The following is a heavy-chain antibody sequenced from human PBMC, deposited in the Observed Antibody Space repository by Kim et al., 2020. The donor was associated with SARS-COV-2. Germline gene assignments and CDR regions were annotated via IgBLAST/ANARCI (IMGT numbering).Heavy chain of an antibody. CDR3: AKDRGSDWYFDL. D-gene: IGHD5-12*01. CDR2: ISYDKNQT. V-gene: IGHV3-30*18. CDR1: KFTFRDYG. J-gene: IGHJ2*01. Sequence: GGSLRLSCAVSKFTFRDYGMHWVRQPPGKGLEWVAVISYDKNQTFYSDSVKGRFTISRDNPGNTLFLQMNSLRPDDTAIYYCAKDRGSDWYFDLWGRGSLVIVSS.